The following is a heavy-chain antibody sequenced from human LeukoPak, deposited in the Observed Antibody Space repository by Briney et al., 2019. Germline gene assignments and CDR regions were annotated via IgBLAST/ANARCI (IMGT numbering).Heavy chain of an antibody. CDR3: ARGDIVVAPAAIASWFDP. D-gene: IGHD2-2*02. V-gene: IGHV4-34*01. CDR2: INHSGST. Sequence: GSLRLSCAASGFSFSSNAMSWVRQPPGKGLEWIGEINHSGSTNYNPSLKSRVTISVDTSKNQFSLKLSSVTAADTAVYYCARGDIVVAPAAIASWFDPWGQGTLVTVSS. CDR1: GFSFSSNA. J-gene: IGHJ5*02.